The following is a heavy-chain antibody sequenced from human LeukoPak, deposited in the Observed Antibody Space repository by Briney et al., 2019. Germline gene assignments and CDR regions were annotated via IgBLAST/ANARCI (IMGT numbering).Heavy chain of an antibody. CDR1: GFTFDDYA. J-gene: IGHJ6*02. Sequence: GRSLRLSCAASGFTFDDYAMPWVRQAPGKGLEWVSGISWNSGSIGYADSVKGRFTISRDNAKNSLYLQMNSLRAEDTALYYCAKALTTHRNYYGMDVWGQGTTVTVSS. V-gene: IGHV3-9*01. D-gene: IGHD1-14*01. CDR3: AKALTTHRNYYGMDV. CDR2: ISWNSGSI.